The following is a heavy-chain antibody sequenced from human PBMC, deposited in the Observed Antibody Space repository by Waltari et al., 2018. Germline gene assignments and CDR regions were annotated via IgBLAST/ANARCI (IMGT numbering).Heavy chain of an antibody. D-gene: IGHD6-13*01. J-gene: IGHJ4*02. Sequence: EVQLLESGGGLVQPGGSLRLSCAASGFTFSSYAMSWVRQAPGKGLEWGGAISGSGGSKYYADPVKGRFTISRDNSKNTLYLQMNSLRAEDTAVYYCAKSHSSSWHEGYWGQGTLVTVSS. CDR1: GFTFSSYA. CDR3: AKSHSSSWHEGY. CDR2: ISGSGGSK. V-gene: IGHV3-23*01.